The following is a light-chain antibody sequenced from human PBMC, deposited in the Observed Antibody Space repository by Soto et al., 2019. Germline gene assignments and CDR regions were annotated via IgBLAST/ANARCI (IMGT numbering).Light chain of an antibody. CDR1: QSVSSN. V-gene: IGKV3-15*01. Sequence: EIVMTQSPGTLSLSPGETATLSCRASQSVSSNLAWYQQKPGQAPRLLIYGASTRATGIPARFSGSGSGTEFTLTISRLEPEDFAVYYCQQYRTFGQGTKVDIK. J-gene: IGKJ1*01. CDR3: QQYRT. CDR2: GAS.